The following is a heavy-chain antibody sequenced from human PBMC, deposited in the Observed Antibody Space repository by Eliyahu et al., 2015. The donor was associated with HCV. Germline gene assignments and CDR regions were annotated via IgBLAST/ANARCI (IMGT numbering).Heavy chain of an antibody. Sequence: QLQLQESGPGLVKPSETLSLXCSVSGGXIXTSNYXWGWIRQPPGKGLDXIAXINYSGNTFYRPSLKSRVTISVDTSKNQFSLKLTSVTAADTAVYYCASEGVRLPDFWGQGTLVTVSS. V-gene: IGHV4-39*01. CDR3: ASEGVRLPDF. CDR1: GGXIXTSNYX. J-gene: IGHJ4*02. CDR2: INYSGNT. D-gene: IGHD3-10*01.